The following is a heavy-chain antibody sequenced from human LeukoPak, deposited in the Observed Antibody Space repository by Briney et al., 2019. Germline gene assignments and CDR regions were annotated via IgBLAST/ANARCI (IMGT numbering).Heavy chain of an antibody. D-gene: IGHD2-2*01. CDR3: ARVPVVIVVVPAAEHLDY. Sequence: ASVKVSCKASGYTFTSYGISWVRQAPGQGLEWMGWISAYNGNTNYAQKLQGRDTMTTDTSTSTAYMELRSLRSDDTAVYYRARVPVVIVVVPAAEHLDYWGQGTLVTVSS. J-gene: IGHJ4*02. CDR1: GYTFTSYG. CDR2: ISAYNGNT. V-gene: IGHV1-18*01.